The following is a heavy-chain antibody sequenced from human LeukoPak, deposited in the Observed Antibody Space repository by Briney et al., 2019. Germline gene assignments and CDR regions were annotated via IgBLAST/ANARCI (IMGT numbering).Heavy chain of an antibody. V-gene: IGHV3-23*01. CDR2: ISGSGGST. Sequence: GGSLRLSCAASGFTFSSYAMSWVRQAPGKGLEWVSAISGSGGSTYYADSVKGRFTISRDNSKNTLYLQMYSLRAEDTAVYYCARSPSIAVAGREDYWGQGTLVTVSS. CDR3: ARSPSIAVAGREDY. D-gene: IGHD6-19*01. J-gene: IGHJ4*02. CDR1: GFTFSSYA.